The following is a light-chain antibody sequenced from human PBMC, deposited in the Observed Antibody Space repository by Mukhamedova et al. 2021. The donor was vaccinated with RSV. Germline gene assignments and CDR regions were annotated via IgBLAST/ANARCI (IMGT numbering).Light chain of an antibody. CDR3: QQSSATPRS. V-gene: IGKV1-39*01. CDR2: FAS. J-gene: IGKJ2*03. Sequence: WYQRRVHGRAPKLLIYFASTLQRDIPSRFSGSGSGHDFILAINNLQPEDFATYFCQQSSATPRSFGQGTKLQIK.